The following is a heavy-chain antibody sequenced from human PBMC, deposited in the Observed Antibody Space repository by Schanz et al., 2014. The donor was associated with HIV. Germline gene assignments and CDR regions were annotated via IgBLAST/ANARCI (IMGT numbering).Heavy chain of an antibody. CDR2: ISASGATT. D-gene: IGHD1-26*01. V-gene: IGHV3-23*01. J-gene: IGHJ4*02. CDR3: ARDLNVGRHFDY. CDR1: GFTLSNYA. Sequence: EVQLLESGGGLVQPGGSLRLSCAAAGFTLSNYAMTWVRQPPGKGLEWVSTISASGATTFYAGSVKGRFTISRDNSKNTLHLQLGSLRTEDTAVYYCARDLNVGRHFDYWGQGALVTVSS.